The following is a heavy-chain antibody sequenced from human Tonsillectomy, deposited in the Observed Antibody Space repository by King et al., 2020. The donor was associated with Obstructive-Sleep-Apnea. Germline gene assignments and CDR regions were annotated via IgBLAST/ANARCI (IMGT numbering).Heavy chain of an antibody. Sequence: QLQESGPGLVKPSETLSLTCTVSGGSISSYYWSWIRQPPGKGLEWIGYIYYSGSTNYNPSLKSRVTISVDTSKNQFSLKLSSVTAADTAVYYCARVGPTYSGSRFDYWGQGTLVTVSS. D-gene: IGHD1-26*01. CDR1: GGSISSYY. CDR2: IYYSGST. J-gene: IGHJ4*02. V-gene: IGHV4-59*01. CDR3: ARVGPTYSGSRFDY.